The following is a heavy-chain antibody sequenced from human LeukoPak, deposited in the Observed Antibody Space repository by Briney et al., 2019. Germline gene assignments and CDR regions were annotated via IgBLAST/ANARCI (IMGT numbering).Heavy chain of an antibody. CDR2: ISGSGGST. CDR1: GFTFSSYA. V-gene: IGHV3-23*01. Sequence: GGSLRLSCAASGFTFSSYAMSWVRQAPGKGLEWVSAISGSGGSTYYADSVKGRFTISRDNSKNTLYLQMNSLRAEDTAVYYCAKDLLFHYYGSGINGAFDYWGQGTLVTVSS. J-gene: IGHJ4*02. D-gene: IGHD3-10*01. CDR3: AKDLLFHYYGSGINGAFDY.